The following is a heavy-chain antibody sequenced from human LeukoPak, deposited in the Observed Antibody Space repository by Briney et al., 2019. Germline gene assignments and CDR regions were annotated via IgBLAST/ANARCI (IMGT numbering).Heavy chain of an antibody. CDR2: IDPSDSYT. CDR1: GSSFTSYW. J-gene: IGHJ6*04. D-gene: IGHD2-2*01. V-gene: IGHV5-10-1*01. CDR3: ARQIVVVPAANYYYYGMDV. Sequence: GASLLISCKGSGSSFTSYWISWVRQLPGKGLEWMGRIDPSDSYTNYSPSFQGHVTISADKSISTAYLQWSSLKASDTAMYYCARQIVVVPAANYYYYGMDVWGKGTTVTVSS.